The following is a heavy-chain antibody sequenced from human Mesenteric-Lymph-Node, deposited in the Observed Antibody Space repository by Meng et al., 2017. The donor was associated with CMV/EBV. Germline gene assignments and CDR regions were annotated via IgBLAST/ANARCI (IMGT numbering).Heavy chain of an antibody. CDR2: IFSSDEK. Sequence: SGPTLVKPTETLTLTCTVSGFSLSNTKMAVSWIRQPPGKTLEWLAHIFSSDEKSYSPSLKSRLTISKDTSKSQVVLTMTNMDPVDTDTYYCARIEKMGYWSATTSCYARVAYWGQGALVTVSS. D-gene: IGHD2-2*01. CDR3: ARIEKMGYWSATTSCYARVAY. J-gene: IGHJ4*02. V-gene: IGHV2-26*01. CDR1: GFSLSNTKMA.